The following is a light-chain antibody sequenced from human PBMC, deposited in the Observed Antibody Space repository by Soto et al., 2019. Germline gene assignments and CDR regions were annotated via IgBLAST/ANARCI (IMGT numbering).Light chain of an antibody. Sequence: EIVLTQSPATLSLSPGERATLSCRASQTVSTYLAWYQQKPGQPPRLLISDASNRATGIPPRFSGSGSGTGFTLTITSLEPGDCAVYFCHQRSSWPWTFGQGTKVDIK. V-gene: IGKV3-11*01. J-gene: IGKJ1*01. CDR2: DAS. CDR1: QTVSTY. CDR3: HQRSSWPWT.